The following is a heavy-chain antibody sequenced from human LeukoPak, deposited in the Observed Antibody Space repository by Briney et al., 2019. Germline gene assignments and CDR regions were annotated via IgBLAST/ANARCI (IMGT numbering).Heavy chain of an antibody. J-gene: IGHJ6*04. CDR3: ARDPPYYDILTGYPRYGMDV. CDR1: GFTFSSYS. CDR2: ISSSSSYI. V-gene: IGHV3-21*01. Sequence: GGSLRLSCAASGFTFSSYSMNWVRQAPGKGLEWVSSISSSSSYIYYADSVKGRFTISRDNAKNSPYLQMNSLRAEDTAVYYCARDPPYYDILTGYPRYGMDVWGKGTTVTVSS. D-gene: IGHD3-9*01.